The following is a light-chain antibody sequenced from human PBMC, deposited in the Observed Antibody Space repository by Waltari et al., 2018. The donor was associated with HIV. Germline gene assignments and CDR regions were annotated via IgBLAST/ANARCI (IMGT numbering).Light chain of an antibody. V-gene: IGKV1-5*03. CDR2: KAS. CDR3: QQYNSYRT. Sequence: DIQMTQSPSTLSASVGDRVTIPFRASQSISSWLAWYQQKPGKDPKLLIYKASSLESGVQSRFSGSGSGTEFTLTISSLQPDDFATYYCQQYNSYRTFGKGTKVEIK. CDR1: QSISSW. J-gene: IGKJ1*01.